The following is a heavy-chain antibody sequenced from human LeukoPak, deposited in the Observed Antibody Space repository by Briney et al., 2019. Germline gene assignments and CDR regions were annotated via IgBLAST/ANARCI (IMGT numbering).Heavy chain of an antibody. Sequence: PGGSLRLSCAASGFTFSSYEMNWVRQAPGKGLEWVSYISSSGSTIYYADSVKGRFTISRDNAKNSLYLQMNSLRAEDTAVYYCARDKGYYYGSGSPRRYDAFDIWGQGTMVTVSS. V-gene: IGHV3-48*03. CDR3: ARDKGYYYGSGSPRRYDAFDI. CDR1: GFTFSSYE. D-gene: IGHD3-10*01. CDR2: ISSSGSTI. J-gene: IGHJ3*02.